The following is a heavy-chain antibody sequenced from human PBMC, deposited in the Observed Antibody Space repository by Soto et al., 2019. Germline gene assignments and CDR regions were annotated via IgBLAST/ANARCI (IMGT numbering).Heavy chain of an antibody. Sequence: GASVKVSCKASGGTFSSYTISWVRQAPGQGLEWMGRIIPILGIANYAQKFQGRVTITADKSTSTAYMELSSLRSEDTAVYYCANEYSSGWYGDSFDIWGQGTMVT. V-gene: IGHV1-69*02. J-gene: IGHJ3*02. CDR2: IIPILGIA. CDR3: ANEYSSGWYGDSFDI. D-gene: IGHD6-19*01. CDR1: GGTFSSYT.